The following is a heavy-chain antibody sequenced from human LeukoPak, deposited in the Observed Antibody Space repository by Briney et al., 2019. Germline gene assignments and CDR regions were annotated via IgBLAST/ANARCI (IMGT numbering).Heavy chain of an antibody. V-gene: IGHV4-38-2*02. J-gene: IGHJ4*02. CDR1: GYSISSGYY. CDR3: ARDHWSDSSGYYRDDY. D-gene: IGHD3-22*01. CDR2: IYHSGST. Sequence: SETLSLTCTVSGYSISSGYYWGWIRQPPGKGLEWIGSIYHSGSTYYNPSLKSRVTISVDTSKNQFSLKLSSVTAADTAVYYCARDHWSDSSGYYRDDYWGQGTLVTVSS.